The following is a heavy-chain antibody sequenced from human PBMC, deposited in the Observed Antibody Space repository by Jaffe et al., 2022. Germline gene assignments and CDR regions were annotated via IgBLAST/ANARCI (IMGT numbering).Heavy chain of an antibody. J-gene: IGHJ6*03. D-gene: IGHD3-3*01. CDR2: ISGSGGST. Sequence: EVQLLESGGGLVQPGGSLRLSCAASGFTFSSYAMSWVRQAPGKGLEWVSAISGSGGSTYYADSVKGRFTISRDNSKNTLYLQMNSLRAEDTAVYYCAKRGGILEWLWPDGNYMDVWGKGTTVTVSS. V-gene: IGHV3-23*01. CDR1: GFTFSSYA. CDR3: AKRGGILEWLWPDGNYMDV.